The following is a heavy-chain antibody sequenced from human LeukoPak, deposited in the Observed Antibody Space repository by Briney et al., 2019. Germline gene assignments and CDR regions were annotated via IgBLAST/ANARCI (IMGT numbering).Heavy chain of an antibody. CDR2: IYYSGST. J-gene: IGHJ5*02. V-gene: IGHV4-59*01. CDR3: ARGPSLWFGEFNHWFDP. D-gene: IGHD3-10*01. Sequence: SETLSLTCAVYGGSFSGYYWSWIRQPPGKGLEWIGYIYYSGSTNYNPFLKSRVTISVDTSKNQFSLKLSSVTAADTAVYYCARGPSLWFGEFNHWFDPWGQGTLVTVSS. CDR1: GGSFSGYY.